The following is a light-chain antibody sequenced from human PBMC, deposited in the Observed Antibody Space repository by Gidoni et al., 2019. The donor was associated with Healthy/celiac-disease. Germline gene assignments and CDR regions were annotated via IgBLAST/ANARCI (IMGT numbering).Light chain of an antibody. CDR3: QQSYSTPWT. CDR2: AAS. CDR1: QSISSY. V-gene: IGKV1-39*01. J-gene: IGKJ1*01. Sequence: DIQMTQWPTSLSASVGDRVTITCRASQSISSYLNWYQQKPGKAPKLLIYAASSLQSGVPSRFSGSGSGTDFTLTISSLQPEDFATYYCQQSYSTPWTFGQGTKVEIK.